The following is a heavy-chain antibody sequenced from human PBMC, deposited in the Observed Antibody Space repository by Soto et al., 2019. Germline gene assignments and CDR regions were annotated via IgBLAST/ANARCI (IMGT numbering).Heavy chain of an antibody. CDR3: AKDRRQLSALDM. D-gene: IGHD6-6*01. CDR1: GFSFSSYG. J-gene: IGHJ3*02. CDR2: ISNDGNRK. Sequence: GGSLRIFCAASGFSFSSYGMHWVRQAPGRGAGWVTVISNDGNRKYYGESVKGRFSVSRDNDKDTLYLQMNGLRPEDTGVYYCAKDRRQLSALDMWGQGTTVTVSS. V-gene: IGHV3-30*18.